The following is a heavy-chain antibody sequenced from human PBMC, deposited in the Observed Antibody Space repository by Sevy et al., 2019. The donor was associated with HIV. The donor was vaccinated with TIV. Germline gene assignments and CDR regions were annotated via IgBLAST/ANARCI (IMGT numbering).Heavy chain of an antibody. CDR1: GFSFISYA. Sequence: GGSLRLSCAASGFSFISYAMNWVRQAPGQGLEWVSAISGSDGATYYADSVKGRFSISRYNSKNTLYLQMDSLRAEDTAVYYCAKDIVAVVGDAFDIWGQGTMVTVSS. D-gene: IGHD2-15*01. J-gene: IGHJ3*02. CDR2: ISGSDGAT. V-gene: IGHV3-23*01. CDR3: AKDIVAVVGDAFDI.